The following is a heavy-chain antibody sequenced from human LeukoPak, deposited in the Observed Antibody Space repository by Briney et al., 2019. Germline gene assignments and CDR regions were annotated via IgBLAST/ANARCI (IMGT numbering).Heavy chain of an antibody. D-gene: IGHD3-3*01. CDR3: ARDARGWSGFDY. CDR2: IYTTGNT. J-gene: IGHJ4*02. Sequence: SETLSLTCSVSGGSISSYYWTWIRQPAGKGREWIGRIYTTGNTDYNPSLKSRVTMSVDTSKNQFSLNLSSVTAADTAVYYCARDARGWSGFDYWGQGTLVTVSS. CDR1: GGSISSYY. V-gene: IGHV4-4*07.